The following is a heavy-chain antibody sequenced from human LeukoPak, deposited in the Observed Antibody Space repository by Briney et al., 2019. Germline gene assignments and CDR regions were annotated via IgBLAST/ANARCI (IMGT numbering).Heavy chain of an antibody. D-gene: IGHD6-19*01. Sequence: SETLSLTCTVSGGSISSYYWSWIRQPPGKGLEWIGYIYYSGSTNYNPSLKSRVTISVDTSKNQFSLKLSSVTAADTAVYYCARGGAGYSSGWYLDYWGQGTLVTVSS. V-gene: IGHV4-59*01. CDR3: ARGGAGYSSGWYLDY. J-gene: IGHJ4*02. CDR2: IYYSGST. CDR1: GGSISSYY.